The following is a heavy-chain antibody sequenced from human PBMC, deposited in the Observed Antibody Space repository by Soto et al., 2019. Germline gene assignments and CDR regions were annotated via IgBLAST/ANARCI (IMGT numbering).Heavy chain of an antibody. CDR2: IYYSGST. D-gene: IGHD2-2*01. V-gene: IGHV4-59*08. CDR1: GGSISSYY. CDR3: ARQKGYCSSTSCYAWFMDV. Sequence: SETLSLTCTVSGGSISSYYWSWIRQPPGKGLEWIGYIYYSGSTNYNPSLKSRVNITVDTSKNQFSLKLNSVTAADTAVYYFARQKGYCSSTSCYAWFMDVWGKGTTVTVSS. J-gene: IGHJ6*03.